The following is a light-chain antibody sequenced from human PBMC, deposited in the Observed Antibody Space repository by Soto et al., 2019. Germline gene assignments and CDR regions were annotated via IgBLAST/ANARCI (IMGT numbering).Light chain of an antibody. CDR2: ENT. CDR1: GSNIETNY. V-gene: IGLV1-51*02. CDR3: GTWDSSLSAGV. J-gene: IGLJ1*01. Sequence: QAVVTQPPSVSAAPGQKVTVSCSGSGSNIETNYVSWYRQLPGTAPQLLIYENTLRPSGIPDRFSGSKSGTSATLGITGLQTGDEADYYCGTWDSSLSAGVFGTGTKVTVL.